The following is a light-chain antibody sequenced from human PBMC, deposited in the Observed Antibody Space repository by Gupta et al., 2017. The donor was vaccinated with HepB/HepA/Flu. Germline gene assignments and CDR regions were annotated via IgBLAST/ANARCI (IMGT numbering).Light chain of an antibody. Sequence: QSAMTQPASVSGFSGQSITISCTGTTSDVGDYNYVSWYQQHPGKAPNLMIYDVTNRPAGVSNRFSGSKSDNTASLIISGRQAEDETDYYCSSYTSSSTLVFGGGTRLTVL. CDR2: DVT. V-gene: IGLV2-14*03. CDR1: TSDVGDYNY. J-gene: IGLJ3*02. CDR3: SSYTSSSTLV.